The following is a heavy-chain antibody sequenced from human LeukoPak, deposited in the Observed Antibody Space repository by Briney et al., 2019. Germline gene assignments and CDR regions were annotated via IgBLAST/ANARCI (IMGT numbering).Heavy chain of an antibody. CDR1: GGSISSYY. CDR2: IHYSGSI. J-gene: IGHJ4*02. V-gene: IGHV4-59*01. CDR3: VRGGGYSGSYFDY. Sequence: KASETLSLTCSVSGGSISSYYWSWIPQPPGKGLEWIGYIHYSGSINYNPSLKSRVTMSVDTSKNQFSLNLSSVTAADTAVYYCVRGGGYSGSYFDYWGQGTLVTVSS. D-gene: IGHD1-26*01.